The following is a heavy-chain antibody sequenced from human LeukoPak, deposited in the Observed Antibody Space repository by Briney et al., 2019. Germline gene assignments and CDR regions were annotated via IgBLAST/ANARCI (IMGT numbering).Heavy chain of an antibody. CDR3: ARGSWKRRVRYYFDY. D-gene: IGHD1-1*01. CDR1: GGSISSGGYY. Sequence: PSQTLSLTCTVSGGSISSGGYYWSWIRQHPGKGLEWIGYIYYSGSTYYNPSLKSRVTISVDTSKNQFSLKLSSVTAADTAVYYCARGSWKRRVRYYFDYWGQGTLVTVSS. V-gene: IGHV4-31*03. CDR2: IYYSGST. J-gene: IGHJ4*02.